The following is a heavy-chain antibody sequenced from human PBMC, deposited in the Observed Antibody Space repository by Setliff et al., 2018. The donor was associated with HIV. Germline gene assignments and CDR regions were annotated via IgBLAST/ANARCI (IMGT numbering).Heavy chain of an antibody. V-gene: IGHV4-59*01. Sequence: ETLSLTCAVSGGSITNKYWSWIRQPPGKGLEWLGYVSSSGTTNYNPSLESRLTISVDTSKNQVSLRLSSVTAADTAVYFCARVVSRREDRGTWMKLWLAPYYMDVWGKGTTVTVSS. CDR2: VSSSGTT. J-gene: IGHJ6*03. D-gene: IGHD5-18*01. CDR1: GGSITNKY. CDR3: ARVVSRREDRGTWMKLWLAPYYMDV.